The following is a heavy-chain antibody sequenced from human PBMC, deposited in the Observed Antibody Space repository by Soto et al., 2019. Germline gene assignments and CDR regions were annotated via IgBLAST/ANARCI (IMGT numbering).Heavy chain of an antibody. CDR1: GFLFSNAW. Sequence: PVGSLRLSCADSGFLFSNAWMSWVRQLPGRGLEWVGHIKSKTDGGTADYAAPVKGRFTISRDDSKNTLYLQMNSLKTEDTAMFYCTTVNSGVDVWGQGTTVTVSS. J-gene: IGHJ6*02. CDR3: TTVNSGVDV. D-gene: IGHD1-7*01. CDR2: IKSKTDGGTA. V-gene: IGHV3-15*01.